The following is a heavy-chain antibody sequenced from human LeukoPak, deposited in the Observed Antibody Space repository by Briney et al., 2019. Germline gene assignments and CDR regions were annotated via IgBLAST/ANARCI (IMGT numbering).Heavy chain of an antibody. CDR2: INAGNGNT. V-gene: IGHV1-3*03. CDR1: GYTFTSYA. CDR3: ARDALSYDYVWGSYRYANWFDP. D-gene: IGHD3-16*02. Sequence: ASVKVSCKASGYTFTSYAMHWVRQAPGQRLEWMGWINAGNGNTKYSQEFQGRVTITRDTSASTAYMELSSLRSEDMAVYYCARDALSYDYVWGSYRYANWFDPWGQGTLVTVSS. J-gene: IGHJ5*02.